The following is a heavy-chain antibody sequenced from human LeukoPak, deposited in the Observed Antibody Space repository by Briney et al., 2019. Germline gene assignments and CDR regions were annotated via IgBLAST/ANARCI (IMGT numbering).Heavy chain of an antibody. Sequence: SETLSLTCTVSGDSISTYYWSWIRQPPGKGLEWIGYIYYSGSTNYNPSLKSRVTISVDTSKNQFTLKLSSVTAADTAVYYCATITMLRGVTIDYWGQGTLVTVSA. D-gene: IGHD3-10*01. CDR3: ATITMLRGVTIDY. J-gene: IGHJ4*02. CDR2: IYYSGST. V-gene: IGHV4-59*08. CDR1: GDSISTYY.